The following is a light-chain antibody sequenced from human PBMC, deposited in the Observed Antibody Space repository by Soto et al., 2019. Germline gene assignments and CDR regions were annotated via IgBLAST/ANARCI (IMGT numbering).Light chain of an antibody. J-gene: IGKJ1*01. Sequence: DIQMTQSPSTLSASVGDRVTITCRASQSISSWLAWYQQKPGKAPKLLIYKASSLESGVPSWFSGSGSGTEFTLTISSLQPDDFATYYCQQYYNYFRTFGQGTKVEIK. CDR3: QQYYNYFRT. CDR2: KAS. V-gene: IGKV1-5*03. CDR1: QSISSW.